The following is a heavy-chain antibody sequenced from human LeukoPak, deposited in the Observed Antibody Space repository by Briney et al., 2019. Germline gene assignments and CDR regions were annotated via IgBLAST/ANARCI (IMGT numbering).Heavy chain of an antibody. D-gene: IGHD3-22*01. Sequence: SETLSLTCTVSGGSISSYYWSWIRQPPGKGLEWIGYIYYSGSTYYNPSLKSRVTISVDTSKNQFSLKLSSVTAADTAVYYCARQAGDSSGYSNWFDPWGQGTLVTVSS. CDR1: GGSISSYY. J-gene: IGHJ5*02. CDR3: ARQAGDSSGYSNWFDP. V-gene: IGHV4-59*04. CDR2: IYYSGST.